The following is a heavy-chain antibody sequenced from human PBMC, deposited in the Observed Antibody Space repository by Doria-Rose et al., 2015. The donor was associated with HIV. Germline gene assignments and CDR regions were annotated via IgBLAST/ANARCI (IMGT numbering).Heavy chain of an antibody. CDR3: ARVLSGTYDY. Sequence: VQLQESGPGLVKPSETLSLTCSVSGGSLSHYYWSWIRQPPGKGLEYIGDILYTGSTNYSPSLKSRVSISIDTSKNKFSLRLSSVTAADTAVYYCARVLSGTYDYWGQGTLVTVSS. CDR2: ILYTGST. J-gene: IGHJ4*02. D-gene: IGHD1-26*01. V-gene: IGHV4-59*01. CDR1: GGSLSHYY.